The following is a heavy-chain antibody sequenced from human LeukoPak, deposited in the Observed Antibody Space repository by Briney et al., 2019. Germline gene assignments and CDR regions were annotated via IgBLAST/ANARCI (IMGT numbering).Heavy chain of an antibody. CDR3: ARVAVSGPTGWFDS. Sequence: GGSLRLSCAGSGFSLKSYSLTWVRQAPGKGLEWVSSISSTSAYIHYADSVKGRFTISRDNVDNVVYLEMNSLGAEDTATYYCARVAVSGPTGWFDSWGQGTLVIVSS. D-gene: IGHD2-8*02. J-gene: IGHJ5*01. CDR2: ISSTSAYI. CDR1: GFSLKSYS. V-gene: IGHV3-21*01.